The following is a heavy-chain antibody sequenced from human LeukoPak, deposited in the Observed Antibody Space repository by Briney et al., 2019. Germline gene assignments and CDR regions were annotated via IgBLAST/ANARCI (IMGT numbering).Heavy chain of an antibody. CDR2: TSSSSSTI. Sequence: GGSLRLSCAASGFTFSSYSMNWVRQAPGKGLEWVSYTSSSSSTIYYADSVKGRFTISRDNAKNSLYLQMNSLRDEDTAVYYCARGIGIHPYYYYYYMDVWGKGTTVTVSS. J-gene: IGHJ6*03. CDR3: ARGIGIHPYYYYYYMDV. D-gene: IGHD2-21*01. CDR1: GFTFSSYS. V-gene: IGHV3-48*02.